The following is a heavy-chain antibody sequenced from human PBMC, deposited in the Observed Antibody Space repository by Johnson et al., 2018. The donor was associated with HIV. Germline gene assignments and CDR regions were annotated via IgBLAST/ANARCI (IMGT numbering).Heavy chain of an antibody. CDR3: ARVIDYYDGPLGAFDI. Sequence: QMLLVESGGGVVQPGRSLRLSCAASGFTFSSYAMHWVRQAPGKGLEWVAVISYDGSNKYYADSVKGRFTISRDNSKNTLYLQMNSLRAEDTALYYCARVIDYYDGPLGAFDIWGQGTMVTVSS. D-gene: IGHD3-22*01. CDR1: GFTFSSYA. CDR2: ISYDGSNK. V-gene: IGHV3-30*04. J-gene: IGHJ3*02.